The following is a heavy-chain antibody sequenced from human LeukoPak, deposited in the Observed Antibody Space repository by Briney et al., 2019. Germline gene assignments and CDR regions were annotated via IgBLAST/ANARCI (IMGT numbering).Heavy chain of an antibody. CDR1: GYTLTSYY. V-gene: IGHV1-46*01. Sequence: ASVKVSCKASGYTLTSYYLHWVRQAPGQGLEWMAIINPSGGSTSYAQKFQGRVTMTRDTSTSTVYMELSSLRSEDTAVYYCARVGDSSGYYSYFDYWGQGTLVTVSS. J-gene: IGHJ4*02. CDR3: ARVGDSSGYYSYFDY. D-gene: IGHD3-22*01. CDR2: INPSGGST.